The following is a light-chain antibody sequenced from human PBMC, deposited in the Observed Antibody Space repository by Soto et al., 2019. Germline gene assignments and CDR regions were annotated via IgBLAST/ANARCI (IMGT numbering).Light chain of an antibody. CDR1: QSVSSSY. Sequence: EIVLTQSPGTLSLSPGERATLSCRASQSVSSSYLAWYQQKPGQAPRLLIYGASSRATGIPDRFSGSGSGTDFTLTISRLEPEDFAVDYCQQYGSSPRFTFGGGTKADIK. CDR2: GAS. V-gene: IGKV3-20*01. CDR3: QQYGSSPRFT. J-gene: IGKJ4*01.